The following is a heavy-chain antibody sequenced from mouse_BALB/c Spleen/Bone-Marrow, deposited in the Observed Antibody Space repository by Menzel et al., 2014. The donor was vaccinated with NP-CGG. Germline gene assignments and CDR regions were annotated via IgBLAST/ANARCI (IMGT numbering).Heavy chain of an antibody. Sequence: QVQLQHSGAELAKPGASVKMSCKASGYNFISYWMHWVKQRPGQGLEWIGYINPSTGYTEYNQKFEDKATLTADKSSSKAYMQLSSLTSEDSAVYYCARNYDYDGGYYAMDYWGQGTSVTVSS. CDR2: INPSTGYT. CDR1: GYNFISYW. J-gene: IGHJ4*01. CDR3: ARNYDYDGGYYAMDY. D-gene: IGHD2-4*01. V-gene: IGHV1-7*01.